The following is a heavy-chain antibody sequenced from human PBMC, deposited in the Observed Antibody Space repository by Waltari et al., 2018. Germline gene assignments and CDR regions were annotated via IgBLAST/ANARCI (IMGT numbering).Heavy chain of an antibody. Sequence: FSTYWMNWARQAPGEGLVWFSRIKSDGSTTAYADSVKGRFTTSRDNAKNTLYLQMNSLRADDTAVYYCVRSAFVDVWGQGTTVTVSS. CDR3: VRSAFVDV. D-gene: IGHD3-16*01. V-gene: IGHV3-74*01. CDR1: FSTYW. CDR2: IKSDGSTT. J-gene: IGHJ6*02.